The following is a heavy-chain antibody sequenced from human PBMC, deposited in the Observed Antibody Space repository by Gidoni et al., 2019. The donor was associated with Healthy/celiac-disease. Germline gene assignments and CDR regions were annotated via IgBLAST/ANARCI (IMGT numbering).Heavy chain of an antibody. CDR2: ISSNGCST. D-gene: IGHD6-19*01. J-gene: IGHJ6*02. CDR3: VKGPKAVAGPRVLYYYGMDV. CDR1: GFTFSSYA. Sequence: EVQLVESGGGLVQPVGSLRLSCSASGFTFSSYAIHWVRQAPGKGLEYVSDISSNGCSTYYADSVKGRFTISRDNSKNTLYLQMSSLRAEDTAVYYCVKGPKAVAGPRVLYYYGMDVWGQGTTVTVSS. V-gene: IGHV3-64D*06.